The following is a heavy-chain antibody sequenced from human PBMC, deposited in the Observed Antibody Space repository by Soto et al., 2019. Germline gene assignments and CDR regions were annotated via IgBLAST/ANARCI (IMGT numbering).Heavy chain of an antibody. D-gene: IGHD2-2*03. CDR1: GFTFSSYA. J-gene: IGHJ4*02. CDR3: ARGAQLDIVVVPAAKGFGFDY. Sequence: GESLKISCAASGFTFSSYAMHWVRQAPGKGLEWVAVISYDGSNKYYADSVKGRFTISRDNSKNTLYLQMNSLRAEDTAVYYCARGAQLDIVVVPAAKGFGFDYWGQGTLVTVSS. V-gene: IGHV3-30-3*01. CDR2: ISYDGSNK.